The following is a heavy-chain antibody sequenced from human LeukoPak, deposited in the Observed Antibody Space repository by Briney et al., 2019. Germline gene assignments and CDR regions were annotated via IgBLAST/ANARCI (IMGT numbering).Heavy chain of an antibody. Sequence: GGSLRLSCAASGFTFSSYSMNWVRQAPGKGLEWVSSISSSSSYLYCADSVKGRFTISRDNAKNSLYLQMNSLRAEDTAVYYCARDGPTATSLDYWGQGTLVTVSS. J-gene: IGHJ4*02. CDR2: ISSSSSYL. CDR1: GFTFSSYS. CDR3: ARDGPTATSLDY. V-gene: IGHV3-21*01. D-gene: IGHD2-2*01.